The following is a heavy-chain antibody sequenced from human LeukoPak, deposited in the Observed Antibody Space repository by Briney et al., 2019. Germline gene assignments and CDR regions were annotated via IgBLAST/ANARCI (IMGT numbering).Heavy chain of an antibody. V-gene: IGHV1-2*02. CDR2: INPNSGGT. CDR1: GYTFTGYY. J-gene: IGHJ5*02. D-gene: IGHD3-10*01. Sequence: ASVKVSCKASGYTFTGYYMHWVRQAPGQGLEWMGWINPNSGGTNYAQKFQGRVTMTSDTSISTAYMELSRLRSDDTAVYYCARSLDYYGSGSSYNWSDPWGQGTLVTVSS. CDR3: ARSLDYYGSGSSYNWSDP.